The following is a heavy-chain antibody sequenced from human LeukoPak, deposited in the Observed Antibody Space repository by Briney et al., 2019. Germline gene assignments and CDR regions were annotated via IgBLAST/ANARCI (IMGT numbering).Heavy chain of an antibody. CDR1: GFTFSSYG. J-gene: IGHJ4*02. V-gene: IGHV3-30*18. CDR2: ISYDGSNK. CDR3: AKDYGSSGWDPLDY. D-gene: IGHD6-19*01. Sequence: GGSLRLSCAASGFTFSSYGMLWVRQAPGKGLEWVAVISYDGSNKYYADSVKGRFTISRDNSKNTLYLQMNSLRAEDTAVYYCAKDYGSSGWDPLDYWGQGTLVTVSS.